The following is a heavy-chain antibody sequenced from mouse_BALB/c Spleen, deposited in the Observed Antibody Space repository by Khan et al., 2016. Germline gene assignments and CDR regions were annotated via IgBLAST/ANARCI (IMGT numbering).Heavy chain of an antibody. Sequence: LVKTGASVKISCKASGYSFTGYYMHWVKQSHGKSLEWIGYITSYNGATSYNQKFKGKATFTVDTSSSTAYMQFNSLTSEASAVYCCASPYGSSYVGFAYWGQGTLVTVSA. CDR3: ASPYGSSYVGFAY. CDR1: GYSFTGYY. D-gene: IGHD1-1*01. J-gene: IGHJ3*01. V-gene: IGHV1S34*01. CDR2: ITSYNGAT.